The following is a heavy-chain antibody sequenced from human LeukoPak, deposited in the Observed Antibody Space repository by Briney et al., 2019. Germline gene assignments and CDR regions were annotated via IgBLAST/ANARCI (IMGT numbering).Heavy chain of an antibody. V-gene: IGHV1-18*01. CDR3: AREESGYPSDY. J-gene: IGHJ4*02. CDR2: ISAYNGNT. Sequence: ASVKVSCKASGYSFTSNVISWVRQAPGQGLEWMGWISAYNGNTNYAQKLQGRVTMTTDTSTSTAYMELRSLRSDDTAVYYCAREESGYPSDYWGQGTLVTVSS. D-gene: IGHD5-12*01. CDR1: GYSFTSNV.